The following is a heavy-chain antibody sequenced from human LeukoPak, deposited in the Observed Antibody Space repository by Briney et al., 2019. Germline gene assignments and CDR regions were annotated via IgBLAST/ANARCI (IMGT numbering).Heavy chain of an antibody. Sequence: GGSLRLSCAASGFTFSSYAMSWVRQAPGKGLDWVSGISASGGSTYHADSVKGRFTISRDNSKNTLYLQMNSLRAEDTAVYYCAKVGDRYSGYEYPFHHWGQGTLVTVSS. CDR2: ISASGGST. CDR3: AKVGDRYSGYEYPFHH. D-gene: IGHD5-12*01. V-gene: IGHV3-23*01. CDR1: GFTFSSYA. J-gene: IGHJ4*02.